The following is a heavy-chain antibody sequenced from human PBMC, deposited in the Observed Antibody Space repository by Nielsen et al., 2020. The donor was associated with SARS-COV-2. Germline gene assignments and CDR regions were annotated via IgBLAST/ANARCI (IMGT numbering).Heavy chain of an antibody. Sequence: GESLKISCAASGFTFNIYAMAWVRRAPGRGLQWVTGVSSSGGSTYYTDSVKGRFSISRDNSKNTLYLEMHRLRVDDTGVYYCAKDGVVRGDAYDIWGQGTVVTVSS. CDR3: AKDGVVRGDAYDI. CDR2: VSSSGGST. J-gene: IGHJ3*02. CDR1: GFTFNIYA. V-gene: IGHV3-23*01. D-gene: IGHD3-10*01.